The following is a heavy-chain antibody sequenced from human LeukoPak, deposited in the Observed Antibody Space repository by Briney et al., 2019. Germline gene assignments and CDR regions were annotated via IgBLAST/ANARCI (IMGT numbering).Heavy chain of an antibody. J-gene: IGHJ4*02. Sequence: PGGSLRLSCATSGFTFSDYAMHWVRQAPGKGLEWVAIIWYDGSIKYYEESVKGRFTISRDDSKNTVYLQMNSLRVVDTALYFCARSYGDYAPDYWGQGTLVTVSS. CDR1: GFTFSDYA. CDR2: IWYDGSIK. CDR3: ARSYGDYAPDY. V-gene: IGHV3-33*01. D-gene: IGHD4-17*01.